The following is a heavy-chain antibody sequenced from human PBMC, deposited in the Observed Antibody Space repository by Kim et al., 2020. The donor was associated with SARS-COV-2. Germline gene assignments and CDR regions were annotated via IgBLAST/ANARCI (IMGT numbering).Heavy chain of an antibody. CDR1: GGSISSSSYY. V-gene: IGHV4-39*07. CDR3: ARDVWIQLWPRGIGWFDP. Sequence: SETLSLTCTVSGGSISSSSYYWGWIRQPPGKGLEWIGSIYYSGSTYYNPSLKSRVTISVDTSKNQFSLKLSSVTAADTAVYYCARDVWIQLWPRGIGWFDPWGQGTLVTVSS. CDR2: IYYSGST. J-gene: IGHJ5*02. D-gene: IGHD5-18*01.